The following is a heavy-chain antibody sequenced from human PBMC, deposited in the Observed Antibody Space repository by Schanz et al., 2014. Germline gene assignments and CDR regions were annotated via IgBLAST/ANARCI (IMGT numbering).Heavy chain of an antibody. Sequence: QVQLVQSGAEVKKPGASVKVSCKASGYTLNAYYMHWVRQAPGQGLEWMGWINPDSGGTNYAQKFQGRVTQTRDMSINTAYMELSRLRSDDSAVYYCASDFWSGYSHYYYGLDVWGQGTAVTVSS. CDR1: GYTLNAYY. V-gene: IGHV1-2*02. J-gene: IGHJ6*02. CDR3: ASDFWSGYSHYYYGLDV. D-gene: IGHD3-3*01. CDR2: INPDSGGT.